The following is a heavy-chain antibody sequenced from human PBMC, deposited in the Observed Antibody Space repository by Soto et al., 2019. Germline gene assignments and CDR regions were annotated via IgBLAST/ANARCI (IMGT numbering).Heavy chain of an antibody. D-gene: IGHD2-2*01. CDR2: ISASNGNR. J-gene: IGHJ4*02. CDR3: VRDPQRNDY. CDR1: GYDLSSYG. Sequence: QVQLVQSGAEVKKPGASVKVSCKASGYDLSSYGISWVRQAPGQGLEWMGWISASNGNRDYAQQFQGRVTMTSDTSRTTAYMELRSVRSGDTAVYYCVRDPQRNDYWGQGTMVNVSS. V-gene: IGHV1-18*04.